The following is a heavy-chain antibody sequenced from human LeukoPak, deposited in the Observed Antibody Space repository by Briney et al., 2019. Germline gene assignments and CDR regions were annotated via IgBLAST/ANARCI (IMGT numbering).Heavy chain of an antibody. D-gene: IGHD3-10*01. Sequence: GGSLRLSCAASVFTFSSYAMSWVRQAPGKGLEWVSAISGSGGSTYYADSVTGPFTISRDNSKNTLYLQMPRLRAEDTAVYYCAKKGSGSSNGFDYWGQGTLVTVSS. CDR3: AKKGSGSSNGFDY. CDR1: VFTFSSYA. V-gene: IGHV3-23*01. J-gene: IGHJ4*02. CDR2: ISGSGGST.